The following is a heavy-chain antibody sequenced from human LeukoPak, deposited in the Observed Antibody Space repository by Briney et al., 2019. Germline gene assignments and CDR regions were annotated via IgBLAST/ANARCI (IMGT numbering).Heavy chain of an antibody. J-gene: IGHJ5*02. CDR1: GFTFSRYW. Sequence: QSGGSLRLSCAASGFTFSRYWMSWVRQAPGKGLEWVANIKQEGSEKYYVDSVKGRFTISRDNAKNSLYLQMNSLRAEDTAVYYCARDGVSDIVVDAWGQGTLVTVSS. V-gene: IGHV3-7*01. CDR3: ARDGVSDIVVDA. CDR2: IKQEGSEK. D-gene: IGHD2-15*01.